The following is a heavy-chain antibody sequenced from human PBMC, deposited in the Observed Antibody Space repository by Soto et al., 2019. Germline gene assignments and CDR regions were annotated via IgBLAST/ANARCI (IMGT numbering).Heavy chain of an antibody. CDR2: VFHTGGK. D-gene: IGHD3-9*01. V-gene: IGHV4-4*02. CDR1: GDSINNTYW. CDR3: ARADYDILTGYRMDV. Sequence: SETLSLTCFVSGDSINNTYWWSWVRQAPGKGLEWIGEVFHTGGKSYMPSLRGRITLSVDTSKNQFSLKLTSVTAADTAVYYCARADYDILTGYRMDVWGQGTTVTVSS. J-gene: IGHJ6*02.